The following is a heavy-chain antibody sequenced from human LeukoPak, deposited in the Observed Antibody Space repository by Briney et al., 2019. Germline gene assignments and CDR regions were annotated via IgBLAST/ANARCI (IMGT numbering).Heavy chain of an antibody. V-gene: IGHV4-4*07. D-gene: IGHD3-10*01. J-gene: IGHJ5*02. CDR2: IYTSGST. CDR3: ARDHAEDYYGSGSYYNDWFDP. CDR1: GGSISSYY. Sequence: SETLSLTCTVSGGSISSYYWSWIRQPAGKGLEWIRRIYTSGSTNYNPSLKSRVTMSVDTSKNQFSLKLSSVTAADTAVYYCARDHAEDYYGSGSYYNDWFDPWGQGTLVTVSS.